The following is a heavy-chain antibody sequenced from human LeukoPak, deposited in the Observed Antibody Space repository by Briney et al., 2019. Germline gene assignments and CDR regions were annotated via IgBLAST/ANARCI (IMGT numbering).Heavy chain of an antibody. J-gene: IGHJ6*04. CDR1: GFTFSTYA. Sequence: GGSLRLSCAASGFTFSTYAMSWIRQAPGKGLEWVAVISYDGSNKYYADSVKGRFTISRDNSKNTLYLQMNSLRAEDTAVYYCAELGITMIGGVWGKGTTVTISS. D-gene: IGHD3-10*02. CDR3: AELGITMIGGV. V-gene: IGHV3-30*04. CDR2: ISYDGSNK.